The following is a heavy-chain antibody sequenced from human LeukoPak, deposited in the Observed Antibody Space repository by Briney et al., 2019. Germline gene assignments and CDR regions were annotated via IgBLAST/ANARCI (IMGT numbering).Heavy chain of an antibody. CDR3: ARDLGDGPVSGSYYSYYYGMDV. J-gene: IGHJ6*02. V-gene: IGHV1-8*01. CDR2: MNPNSGNT. CDR1: GYTFTSYD. D-gene: IGHD1-26*01. Sequence: ASVKVSCKASGYTFTSYDINWVRQATGQGLEWMGWMNPNSGNTGYAQKLQGRVTMTTDTSTSTAYMELRSLRSDDTAVYYCARDLGDGPVSGSYYSYYYGMDVWGQGTTVTVSS.